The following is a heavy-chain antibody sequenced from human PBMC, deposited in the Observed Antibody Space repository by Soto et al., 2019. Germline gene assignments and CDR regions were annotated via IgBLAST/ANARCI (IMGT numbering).Heavy chain of an antibody. CDR2: IYYSGNT. Sequence: SATLSLTCPVSDGSVSSGDYYWSWNRQPPGKGLEWIGYIYYSGNTNYNPSLKSRVIISVDTSKNLFSLKLTSVTAADTAVYYCARIPVDTSMIYWLDPWGQGTLVPVSS. V-gene: IGHV4-61*08. CDR3: ARIPVDTSMIYWLDP. J-gene: IGHJ5*02. CDR1: DGSVSSGDYY. D-gene: IGHD5-18*01.